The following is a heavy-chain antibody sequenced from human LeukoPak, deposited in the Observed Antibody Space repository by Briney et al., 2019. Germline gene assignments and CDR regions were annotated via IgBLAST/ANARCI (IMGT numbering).Heavy chain of an antibody. Sequence: GGSLRLSCAASGFTFSSYAMSWVRQAPGKGLEWVSAISDSGGSTYYADSVKGRFTISRDNSKNTLYLQMNSLRAEDTAVYYCAKGYYYDSSGYYFRGAFDIWGQGTMVTVSS. CDR3: AKGYYYDSSGYYFRGAFDI. CDR1: GFTFSSYA. D-gene: IGHD3-22*01. CDR2: ISDSGGST. J-gene: IGHJ3*02. V-gene: IGHV3-23*01.